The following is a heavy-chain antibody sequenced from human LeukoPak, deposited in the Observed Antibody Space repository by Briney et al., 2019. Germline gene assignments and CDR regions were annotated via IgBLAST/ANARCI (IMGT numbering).Heavy chain of an antibody. Sequence: PGGSLRLSCAASGFTFSSYEMNWVRQAPGKWLEWVSYISSSGSTIFYADSVKGRFTISRDNAKNSLYLQMNSLRAEDTTVYYCAREGPRVGATSPHPDYWGQGTLVTVSS. J-gene: IGHJ4*02. CDR1: GFTFSSYE. V-gene: IGHV3-48*03. CDR3: AREGPRVGATSPHPDY. D-gene: IGHD1-26*01. CDR2: ISSSGSTI.